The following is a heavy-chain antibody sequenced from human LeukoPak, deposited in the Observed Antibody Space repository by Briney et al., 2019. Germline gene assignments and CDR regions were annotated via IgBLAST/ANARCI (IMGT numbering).Heavy chain of an antibody. V-gene: IGHV4-39*01. CDR2: IYYSGRT. J-gene: IGHJ4*02. CDR3: ARHSGSNLFEAPIGY. D-gene: IGHD1-26*01. Sequence: SETLSLTCTVSGGSISSSHYSWGSFTQPPRKGLDWFGSIYYSGRTYFNPCFKSRVTIPVDKSKNQFSLKLSSVTAADTAMYYCARHSGSNLFEAPIGYWGQGSLVTVSS. CDR1: GGSISSSHYS.